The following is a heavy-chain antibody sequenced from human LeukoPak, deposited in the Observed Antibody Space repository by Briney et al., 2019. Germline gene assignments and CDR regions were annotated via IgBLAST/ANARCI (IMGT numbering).Heavy chain of an antibody. J-gene: IGHJ4*02. D-gene: IGHD3-22*01. V-gene: IGHV1-69*05. Sequence: SVKVSCKASGGTFSSYAISWVRQAPGQGLEWMGGIIPIFGTANYAQKFQGRVTITTDESTSTAYMELSSLRSEDTAVYYCARYIMRDDSSGYYYFDYWGQGTLVTVSS. CDR2: IIPIFGTA. CDR1: GGTFSSYA. CDR3: ARYIMRDDSSGYYYFDY.